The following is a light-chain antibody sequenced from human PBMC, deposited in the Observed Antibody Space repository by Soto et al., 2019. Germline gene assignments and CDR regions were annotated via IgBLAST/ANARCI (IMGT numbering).Light chain of an antibody. Sequence: DIVLTQSPGALSLSPGERASLSCRASQSVSSTYLLWYQQKPGQAPRLLIYATSSRAADIPDRFSGSGSGTDFTLTISRLEPEDFAVYYCQQYGSSPWTFGQGTKVEIK. V-gene: IGKV3-20*01. CDR2: ATS. CDR1: QSVSSTY. J-gene: IGKJ1*01. CDR3: QQYGSSPWT.